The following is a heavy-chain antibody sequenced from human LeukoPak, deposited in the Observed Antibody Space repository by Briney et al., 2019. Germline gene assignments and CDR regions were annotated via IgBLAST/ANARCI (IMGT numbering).Heavy chain of an antibody. CDR1: GYTFTGYY. Sequence: GASVTVSCKSSGYTFTGYYMHWVRQAPGQGLEWMGWINPNSGGTNYAQKFQGRVTMTRDTSISTAYMELSRLRSDDTAVYYCARDHRPYCSSTSCYPDYWGQGTLVTVSS. CDR2: INPNSGGT. CDR3: ARDHRPYCSSTSCYPDY. D-gene: IGHD2-2*01. J-gene: IGHJ4*02. V-gene: IGHV1-2*02.